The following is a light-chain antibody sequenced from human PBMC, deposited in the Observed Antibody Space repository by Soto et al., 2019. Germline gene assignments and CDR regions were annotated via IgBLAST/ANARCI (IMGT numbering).Light chain of an antibody. V-gene: IGLV4-69*01. CDR1: SGHSSYA. Sequence: QSVLTQSPSASASLGASVKLTCTLSSGHSSYAIAWHQQQPEKGPRYLMKLNSDGSHSKGDGIPDRFSGSSSGAERYLTISSLRSEDEADYYCQTWGTGIQVFGGGTKVTVL. J-gene: IGLJ2*01. CDR2: LNSDGSH. CDR3: QTWGTGIQV.